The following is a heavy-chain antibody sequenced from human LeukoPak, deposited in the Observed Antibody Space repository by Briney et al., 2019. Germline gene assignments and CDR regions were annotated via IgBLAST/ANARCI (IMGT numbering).Heavy chain of an antibody. Sequence: SVKVSCKASGGTFSNYAISWVRQAPGQGLEWMGRIIPILGIANYAQRFQGRVTITADKSTSTAYMELSSLRSDDTAVYYCARGDAYCSGGSCQKDAFDIWGQGTMVTVSS. CDR1: GGTFSNYA. CDR2: IIPILGIA. J-gene: IGHJ3*02. D-gene: IGHD2-15*01. CDR3: ARGDAYCSGGSCQKDAFDI. V-gene: IGHV1-69*04.